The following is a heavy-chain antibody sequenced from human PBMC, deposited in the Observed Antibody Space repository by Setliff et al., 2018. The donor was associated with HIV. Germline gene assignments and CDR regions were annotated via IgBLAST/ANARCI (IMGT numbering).Heavy chain of an antibody. CDR1: GFTFSTYG. J-gene: IGHJ4*02. CDR3: ARPNYYDSSGSFDY. V-gene: IGHV3-21*06. CDR2: ISSSSRSK. D-gene: IGHD3-22*01. Sequence: PGGSLRLSCAVSGFTFSTYGMHWVRQAPGKGLEWVSSISSSSRSKYYADSVQGRFTISRDNAKNSLYLQMNSLRAEDKAVYYCARPNYYDSSGSFDYWGQGTLVTVSS.